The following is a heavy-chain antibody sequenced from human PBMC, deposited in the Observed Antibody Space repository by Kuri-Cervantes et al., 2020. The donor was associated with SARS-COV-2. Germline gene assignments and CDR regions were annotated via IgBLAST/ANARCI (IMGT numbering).Heavy chain of an antibody. J-gene: IGHJ6*04. V-gene: IGHV5-51*01. CDR2: IYPGDSDT. CDR1: GDSFTSYW. CDR3: ARLVWYFDEMDV. Sequence: KVSCKGSGDSFTSYWIGWVRQMPGKGLEWMGIIYPGDSDTRYSPSFQGKVTISADKSVSTAYLQWSSLKASDTAMYYCARLVWYFDEMDVWGKGTTVTVSS. D-gene: IGHD3-9*01.